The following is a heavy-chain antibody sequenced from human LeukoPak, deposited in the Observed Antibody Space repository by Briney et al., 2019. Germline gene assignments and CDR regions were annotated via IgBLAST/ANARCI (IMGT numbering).Heavy chain of an antibody. CDR1: GFTVSGDY. Sequence: GGSLRLSCAASGFTVSGDYMSWVRQAPGKGLEWVSVVYGGGGAYYADSVKGRFTISRDNSKNSLYLQMNSLRTEDTALYYCAKDINGDYPFDYWGQGTLVTVSS. CDR3: AKDINGDYPFDY. D-gene: IGHD4-17*01. V-gene: IGHV3-53*05. CDR2: VYGGGGA. J-gene: IGHJ4*02.